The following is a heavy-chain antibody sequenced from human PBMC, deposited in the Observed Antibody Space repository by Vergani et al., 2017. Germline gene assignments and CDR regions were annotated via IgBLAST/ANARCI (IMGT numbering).Heavy chain of an antibody. CDR2: ISSSSSTI. CDR3: ARDQAGAARYWYFDL. V-gene: IGHV3-48*01. D-gene: IGHD6-6*01. J-gene: IGHJ2*01. CDR1: GFTFSSSS. Sequence: EVQLVESGGGLVQPGGSLRLSCAASGFTFSSSSMNWVRQAPGKGLEWVSYISSSSSTIYYADSVKGRFTISRDNAKNSLYLQMNSLRAEDTAVYYCARDQAGAARYWYFDLWGRGTLVTVSS.